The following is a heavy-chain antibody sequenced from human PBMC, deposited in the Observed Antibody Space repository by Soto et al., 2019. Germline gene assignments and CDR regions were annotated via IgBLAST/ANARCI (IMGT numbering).Heavy chain of an antibody. CDR2: SSISSSTI. J-gene: IGHJ4*02. CDR3: ARDGYSYGYGDD. CDR1: RFTFNSDR. D-gene: IGHD5-18*01. V-gene: IGHV3-48*02. Sequence: PXGTLRFPCPASRFTFNSDRLNWVRQAPGKGLEWVSYSSISSSTIYYADSVKGRFTISRDNAKNSLYLQMNSLRDEDTAVYYCARDGYSYGYGDDWGQGTLVTVSS.